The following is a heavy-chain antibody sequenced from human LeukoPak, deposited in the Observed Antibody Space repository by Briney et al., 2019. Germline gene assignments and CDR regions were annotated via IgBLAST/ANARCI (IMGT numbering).Heavy chain of an antibody. J-gene: IGHJ3*02. Sequence: SQTLSLTCAISGDSVSSNSAAWNWIRQSPSRVLEWLGRTYYRSKWYNDYAVSVKSRITINPDTSKNQFSLQLNSVTPEDTAVYYCAREDTGYSSSWYNWFGAFDIWGQGTMVTVSS. V-gene: IGHV6-1*01. D-gene: IGHD6-13*01. CDR2: TYYRSKWYN. CDR1: GDSVSSNSAA. CDR3: AREDTGYSSSWYNWFGAFDI.